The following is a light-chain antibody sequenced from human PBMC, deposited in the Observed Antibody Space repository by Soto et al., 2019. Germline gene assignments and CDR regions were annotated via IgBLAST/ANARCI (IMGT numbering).Light chain of an antibody. Sequence: QSVLTQPPSVSGAPGQRVTISCTGSSSNIGAGYDVHWYQQLPGTAPKLLIYGNSNRPSGVPDRFSGSKSGTSASLAITGLHADDQADYYCQSYDSSLTGVFGAGTKLTVL. J-gene: IGLJ2*01. CDR1: SSNIGAGYD. V-gene: IGLV1-40*01. CDR3: QSYDSSLTGV. CDR2: GNS.